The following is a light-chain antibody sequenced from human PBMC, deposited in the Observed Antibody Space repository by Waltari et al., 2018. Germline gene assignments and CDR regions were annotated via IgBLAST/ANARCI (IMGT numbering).Light chain of an antibody. CDR3: QSYDSSLSGWV. CDR1: SSNIGAGYD. V-gene: IGLV1-40*01. Sequence: QSVLTQPPSVSGAPGQRVTISCTGSSSNIGAGYDVQWYLQIPGTAPKPLIYGNTNRPSGVPDRFSGSKSGTSASLAITGLQADDEADYYCQSYDSSLSGWVFGGGTKLTVL. CDR2: GNT. J-gene: IGLJ3*02.